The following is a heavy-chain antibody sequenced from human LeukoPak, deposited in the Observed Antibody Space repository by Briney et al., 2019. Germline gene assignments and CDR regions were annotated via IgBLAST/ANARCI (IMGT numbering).Heavy chain of an antibody. CDR3: AKVYIDIVVVPAAIGAIDY. CDR1: GFTFSSYA. D-gene: IGHD2-2*01. V-gene: IGHV3-23*01. CDR2: ISGSGGST. J-gene: IGHJ4*02. Sequence: GGSLRLSCAASGFTFSSYAMSWVRQAPGKGLEWVSAISGSGGSTYYADSVKGRFTISRDNSKNTLYLQMNSLRAEDTAVYYCAKVYIDIVVVPAAIGAIDYWGQGTLVTVSS.